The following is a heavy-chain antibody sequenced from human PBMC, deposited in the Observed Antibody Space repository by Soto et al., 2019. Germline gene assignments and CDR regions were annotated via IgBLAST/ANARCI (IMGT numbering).Heavy chain of an antibody. Sequence: SFKVSCKASGYTFTSYYMHWVRQAPGQGLEWMGIINPSGGSTSYAQKFQGRVTMTRDTSTSTVYMELSSLRSEDTAVYYCARDKAGSWSTNSYFYGMDVCVQGTILTV. J-gene: IGHJ6*02. CDR3: ARDKAGSWSTNSYFYGMDV. V-gene: IGHV1-46*01. CDR1: GYTFTSYY. D-gene: IGHD6-13*01. CDR2: INPSGGST.